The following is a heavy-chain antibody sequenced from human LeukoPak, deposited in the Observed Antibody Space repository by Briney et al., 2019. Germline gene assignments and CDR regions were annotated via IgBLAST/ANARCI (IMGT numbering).Heavy chain of an antibody. CDR1: GGSISSYY. CDR2: IYYSGST. D-gene: IGHD3-3*01. Sequence: SETLSLTCTVSGGSISSYYWSWIRQPPGKGLEWIGYIYYSGSTNYNPSLKSRVTISVDTSKNQFSLKLSSVTAADTAVYYCARGISIFGVVIASNYYYYGMDVWGQGTTVTVSS. CDR3: ARGISIFGVVIASNYYYYGMDV. J-gene: IGHJ6*02. V-gene: IGHV4-59*12.